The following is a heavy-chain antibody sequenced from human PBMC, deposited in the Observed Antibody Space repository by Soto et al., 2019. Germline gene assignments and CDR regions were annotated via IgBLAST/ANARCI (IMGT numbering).Heavy chain of an antibody. CDR1: GFTFTSSA. CDR2: IVVGSGNT. Sequence: GASVKVSCKASGFTFTSSAVQWVRQARGQRLEWIGWIVVGSGNTNYAQKFQERVTITRDMSTGTAYMELSSLRSEDTPVSYCAPDWFVGLEPPNWFDPWRQRSLVTVSS. CDR3: APDWFVGLEPPNWFDP. D-gene: IGHD1-1*01. J-gene: IGHJ5*02. V-gene: IGHV1-58*01.